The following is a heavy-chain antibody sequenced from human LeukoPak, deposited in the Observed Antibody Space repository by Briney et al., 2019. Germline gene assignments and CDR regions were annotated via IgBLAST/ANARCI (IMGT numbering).Heavy chain of an antibody. CDR3: ARLLGVNWFDP. D-gene: IGHD3-16*01. Sequence: ASVKVSCKASGGTFSSYAISWVRQAPGQGLEWMGWISAYNGNTNYAQKLQGRVTMTTDTSTSTAYMEPRSLRSDDTAVYYCARLLGVNWFDPWGQGTLVTVSS. J-gene: IGHJ5*02. V-gene: IGHV1-18*01. CDR1: GGTFSSYA. CDR2: ISAYNGNT.